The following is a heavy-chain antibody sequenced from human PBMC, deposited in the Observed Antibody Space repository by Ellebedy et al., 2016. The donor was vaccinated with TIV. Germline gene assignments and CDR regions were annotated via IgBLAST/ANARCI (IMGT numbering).Heavy chain of an antibody. CDR1: GGSISSYY. Sequence: SETLSLXXTVSGGSISSYYWSWIRQPPGKGLEWIGYIYYSGSTNYNPSLKSRVTISVDTSKNQFSLKLSSVTAADTAVYYCARGGYSSSWSLFDYWGQGTLVTVSS. J-gene: IGHJ4*02. D-gene: IGHD6-13*01. V-gene: IGHV4-59*13. CDR3: ARGGYSSSWSLFDY. CDR2: IYYSGST.